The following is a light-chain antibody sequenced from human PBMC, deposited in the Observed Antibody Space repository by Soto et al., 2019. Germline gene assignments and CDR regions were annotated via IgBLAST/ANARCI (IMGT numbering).Light chain of an antibody. Sequence: QLVLTQPPSVSGAPGQRVTISCTGSSSNIGAGHDVHWYQQLPGTAPKLLIYGNNNRPSGVPDRFSGSNSGTSASLAITGLQAEDEADYYCQSYDSSLSGVLFGGGPKLTVL. CDR3: QSYDSSLSGVL. CDR2: GNN. CDR1: SSNIGAGHD. J-gene: IGLJ2*01. V-gene: IGLV1-40*01.